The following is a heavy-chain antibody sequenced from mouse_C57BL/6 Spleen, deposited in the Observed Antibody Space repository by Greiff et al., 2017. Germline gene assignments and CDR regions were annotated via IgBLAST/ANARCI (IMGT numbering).Heavy chain of an antibody. CDR2: INPNNGGT. V-gene: IGHV1-22*01. CDR3: ARGWLLRGYAMDY. J-gene: IGHJ4*01. Sequence: LQQPGASVKMSCKASGYTFTDYNMHWVKQSHGKSLEWIGYINPNNGGTSYNQKFKGKATLTVNKSSSTAYMELRSLTSEDSAVYYCARGWLLRGYAMDYWGQGTSVTVSS. D-gene: IGHD2-3*01. CDR1: GYTFTDYN.